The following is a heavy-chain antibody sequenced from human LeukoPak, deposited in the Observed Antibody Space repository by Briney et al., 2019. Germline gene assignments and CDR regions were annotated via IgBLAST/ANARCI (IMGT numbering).Heavy chain of an antibody. CDR3: ARDSSGYSNYYYYYYMDV. CDR2: IHYSGST. V-gene: IGHV4-59*01. CDR1: GGSISSYY. Sequence: SETLSLTCTVSGGSISSYYWSWIRQPPGKGLEWIGYIHYSGSTNYNPSLKSRVTIPVDTSSNQFSLKLGSVTAADTAVYYCARDSSGYSNYYYYYYMDVWGKGTTVTVSS. J-gene: IGHJ6*03. D-gene: IGHD3-22*01.